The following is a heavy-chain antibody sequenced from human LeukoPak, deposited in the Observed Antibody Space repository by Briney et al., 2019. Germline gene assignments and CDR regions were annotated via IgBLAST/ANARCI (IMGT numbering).Heavy chain of an antibody. J-gene: IGHJ4*02. V-gene: IGHV3-21*01. Sequence: GGSLRLSCAASGFTFSSYPMTWVRQAPGKGPEWVSFISDSGGITYYADSVKGRFTISRDNAKNSLYLQMNSLRAEDTAVYYCARDLYGDYSLDYWGQGTLVTVSS. D-gene: IGHD4-17*01. CDR1: GFTFSSYP. CDR2: ISDSGGIT. CDR3: ARDLYGDYSLDY.